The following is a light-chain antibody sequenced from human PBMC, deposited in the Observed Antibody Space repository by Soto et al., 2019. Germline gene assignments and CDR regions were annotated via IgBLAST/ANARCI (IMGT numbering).Light chain of an antibody. Sequence: EVVLTQSPGTLSLSPGERATLSCRASQSVISTYLAWYQQIPGQPPRLLMYGASNRATGIPDRFSGSGSGTDFTLTISSLEPEDFAVYYCQQYGSSPTFGGGTKVEIK. CDR1: QSVISTY. CDR2: GAS. J-gene: IGKJ4*01. CDR3: QQYGSSPT. V-gene: IGKV3-20*01.